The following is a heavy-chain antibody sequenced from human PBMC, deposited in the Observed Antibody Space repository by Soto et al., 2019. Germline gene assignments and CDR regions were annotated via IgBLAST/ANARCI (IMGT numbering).Heavy chain of an antibody. CDR1: GVSFSGYY. CDR3: ATGEGAI. D-gene: IGHD1-26*01. V-gene: IGHV4-34*01. J-gene: IGHJ4*02. Sequence: SETLSLTCAVYGVSFSGYYWSWIRQPPGKGLEWIGEINHSGSTNYNPSLKSRVTISVDTSKNQFSLKLSSVTAADTAVYYCATGEGAIWGKGTLVTVS. CDR2: INHSGST.